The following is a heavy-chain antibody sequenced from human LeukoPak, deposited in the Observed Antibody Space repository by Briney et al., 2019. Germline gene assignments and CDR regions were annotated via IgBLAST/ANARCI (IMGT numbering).Heavy chain of an antibody. Sequence: PGGSLRLSCAASGFTFSSYWMSWVRQAPGKGLEWVANIKQDGSEKYYVDSVKGRFTISRDNAKNSLYLQMNSLRAEDTAVYYCAKDREHSYGYYFDYWGQGTLVTVSS. J-gene: IGHJ4*02. CDR3: AKDREHSYGYYFDY. CDR2: IKQDGSEK. V-gene: IGHV3-7*03. D-gene: IGHD5-18*01. CDR1: GFTFSSYW.